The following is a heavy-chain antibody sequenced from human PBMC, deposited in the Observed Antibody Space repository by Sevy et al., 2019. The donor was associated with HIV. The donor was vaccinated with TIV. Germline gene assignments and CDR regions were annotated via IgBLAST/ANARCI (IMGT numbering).Heavy chain of an antibody. CDR1: GFTFSSYA. CDR3: AKDLWFGELRDAFDI. CDR2: ISGSGGST. Sequence: GGSLRLSCAASGFTFSSYAMSWVRQAPGKRLEWVSAISGSGGSTYYADSVKGRFTISRDNSKNTLYLQMNSLRAEDTAVYYCAKDLWFGELRDAFDIWGQGTMVTVSS. J-gene: IGHJ3*02. V-gene: IGHV3-23*01. D-gene: IGHD3-10*01.